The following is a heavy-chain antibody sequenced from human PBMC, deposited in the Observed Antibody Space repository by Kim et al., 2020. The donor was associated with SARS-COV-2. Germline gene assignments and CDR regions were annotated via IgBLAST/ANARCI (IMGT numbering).Heavy chain of an antibody. CDR2: ISESGTTV. V-gene: IGHV3-11*01. D-gene: IGHD6-25*01. J-gene: IGHJ6*01. CDR3: ARVLTSWSSEGD. Sequence: GGSLRLSCTASNSNFRFSGFYMSWIRQAPGKGLEWISYISESGTTVYYADSVKGRFTVSRDDAENFVFLQMNSMRVEDTAIYDSARVLTSWSSEGDWG. CDR1: NSNFRFSGFY.